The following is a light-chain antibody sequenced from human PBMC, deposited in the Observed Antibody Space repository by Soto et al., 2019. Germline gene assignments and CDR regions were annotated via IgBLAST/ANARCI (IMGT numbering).Light chain of an antibody. J-gene: IGKJ1*01. V-gene: IGKV1-5*03. Sequence: DIQMTQSPSTLSGSVGDRVTITCRASQTISSWLAWYQQKPGKAPKLLIYKASTLKSGVPSRFSGSGSETEFTLTISSLQPDDFAAYYCQQYNTYLWTFGQGTKV. CDR3: QQYNTYLWT. CDR2: KAS. CDR1: QTISSW.